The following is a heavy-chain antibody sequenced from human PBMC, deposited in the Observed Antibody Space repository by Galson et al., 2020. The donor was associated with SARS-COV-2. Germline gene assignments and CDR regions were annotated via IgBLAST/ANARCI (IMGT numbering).Heavy chain of an antibody. CDR3: ARLAADSIQGLRWYEVADFESHGMDV. Sequence: ASETLSLTCSVSGGSIGSYYWSWIRQPAGKGLEWIGRIYTTGSTTYNPSLKSRVTMPVDKSKNQFSLKLSSVTAADTAVYYCARLAADSIQGLRWYEVADFESHGMDVWGRGTSVTVSS. J-gene: IGHJ6*02. V-gene: IGHV4-4*07. D-gene: IGHD5-18*01. CDR2: IYTTGST. CDR1: GGSIGSYY.